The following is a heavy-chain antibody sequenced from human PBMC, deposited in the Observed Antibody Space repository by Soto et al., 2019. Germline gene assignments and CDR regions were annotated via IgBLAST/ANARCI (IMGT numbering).Heavy chain of an antibody. J-gene: IGHJ4*02. D-gene: IGHD3-22*01. CDR1: GGSISIGTYY. V-gene: IGHV4-31*03. Sequence: PSETLSLTCTVSGGSISIGTYYWSWFRQHPGKGLEWIGYIYYTGSTYYSPSLKSRVTISVDTSKNQFSLKLSSVTAADTAVYYCARVGRVSNGGYLDYWGQGALVTVSS. CDR2: IYYTGST. CDR3: ARVGRVSNGGYLDY.